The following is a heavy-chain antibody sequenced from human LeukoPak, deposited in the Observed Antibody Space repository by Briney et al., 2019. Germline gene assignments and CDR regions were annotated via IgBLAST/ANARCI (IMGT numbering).Heavy chain of an antibody. D-gene: IGHD2-2*01. Sequence: AAVKLCCKASGYTLSDYGISWVRQAPGQGLEWMGWIRPYNGDTSYAQKFQDRVTITTDASTSTSYMEVRSLRSDDTAVYYCARELCSTTSCQGWFDPWGHGNLVTVSS. J-gene: IGHJ5*02. V-gene: IGHV1-18*01. CDR2: IRPYNGDT. CDR3: ARELCSTTSCQGWFDP. CDR1: GYTLSDYG.